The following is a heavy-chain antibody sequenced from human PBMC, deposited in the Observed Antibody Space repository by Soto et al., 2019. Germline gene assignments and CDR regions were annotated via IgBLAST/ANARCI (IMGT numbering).Heavy chain of an antibody. D-gene: IGHD6-19*01. CDR2: ISGSGGST. J-gene: IGHJ4*01. V-gene: IGHV3-23*01. CDR1: GFTFSSYA. Sequence: EVQLLESGGSSIQPGGSLRLSCAASGFTFSSYAMSWVRQAPGKGLEWVSIISGSGGSTYHADSVKGRFTISRDNSKNMLYLQMNSLRAEDTAVYYCAKGRIEGLEVAGFDYWGQGTLVTVSS. CDR3: AKGRIEGLEVAGFDY.